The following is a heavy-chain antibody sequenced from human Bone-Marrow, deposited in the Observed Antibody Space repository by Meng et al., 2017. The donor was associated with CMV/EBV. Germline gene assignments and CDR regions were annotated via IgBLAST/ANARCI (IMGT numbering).Heavy chain of an antibody. CDR2: CNWNAGNT. Sequence: GGSLRLSCTASGFIFDDYGMSWVRQAPGKGLEWVSGCNWNAGNTGYAATVKGRFSIFRDNAKNSLYLQMKRLKVEDTAVYYCAREPWFSTSSGGDYWGQGTLVSVSS. V-gene: IGHV3-20*04. D-gene: IGHD6-6*01. J-gene: IGHJ4*02. CDR3: AREPWFSTSSGGDY. CDR1: GFIFDDYG.